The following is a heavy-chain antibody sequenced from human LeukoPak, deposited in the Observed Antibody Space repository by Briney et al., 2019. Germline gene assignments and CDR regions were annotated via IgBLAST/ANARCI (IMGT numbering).Heavy chain of an antibody. V-gene: IGHV4-31*03. CDR1: GGSISSGGYY. J-gene: IGHJ4*02. CDR2: IYYSGST. Sequence: SETLSLTCTVSGGSISSGGYYWSWLRQHPGKGLEWIGYIYYSGSTYYNPSLKSRVTISVDTSKNQFSLKLSSVTAADTAVYYCARCGGYTNYFDYWGQGTLVTVSS. D-gene: IGHD3-22*01. CDR3: ARCGGYTNYFDY.